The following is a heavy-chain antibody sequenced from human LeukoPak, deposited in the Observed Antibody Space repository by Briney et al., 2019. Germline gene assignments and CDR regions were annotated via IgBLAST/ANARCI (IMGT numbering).Heavy chain of an antibody. CDR1: GGSFSGYY. D-gene: IGHD3-10*01. Sequence: SETLSLTCAVYGGSFSGYYWSWIRQPPGKGLEWIGEINHSGSTNYNPSLKSRVTISVDTSKNQFSLKLSSVTAADTAVYYCARGSGYYYYYMDVWGKGTTVTVSS. CDR3: ARGSGYYYYYMDV. CDR2: INHSGST. V-gene: IGHV4-34*01. J-gene: IGHJ6*03.